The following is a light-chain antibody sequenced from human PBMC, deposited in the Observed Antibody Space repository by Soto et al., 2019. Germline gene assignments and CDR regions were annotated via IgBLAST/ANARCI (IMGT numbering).Light chain of an antibody. V-gene: IGKV3-20*01. J-gene: IGKJ2*03. Sequence: EIVLTQSPGTLSLSLGERATLSCRASQSVSSNYLAWYQQKPGQAPRLLIYATSSRATGIPDRFSGSGSGTDFTLTISRLEPEDFAVYYCQQYGNSPRYSFGQGTKLEIE. CDR3: QQYGNSPRYS. CDR1: QSVSSNY. CDR2: ATS.